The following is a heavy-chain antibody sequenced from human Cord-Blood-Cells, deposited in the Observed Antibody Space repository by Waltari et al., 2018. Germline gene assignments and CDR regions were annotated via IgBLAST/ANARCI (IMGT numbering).Heavy chain of an antibody. CDR1: GFTFSSYA. CDR3: AKDALSAIAARPDDY. V-gene: IGHV3-23*01. CDR2: ISCSGGST. J-gene: IGHJ4*02. D-gene: IGHD6-6*01. Sequence: EVQLLESGGGLVQPGGSLRLPCVASGFTFSSYAMSWVRQAPGKGLEWVSAISCSGGSTYQADSVKGRSTISRDKSKNTLYLQMNSLRAEDTAVYYGAKDALSAIAARPDDYWGQGTLVTVSS.